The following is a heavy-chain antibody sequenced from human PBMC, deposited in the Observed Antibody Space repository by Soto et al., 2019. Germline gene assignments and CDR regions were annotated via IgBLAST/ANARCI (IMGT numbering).Heavy chain of an antibody. CDR2: INAGNGNT. J-gene: IGHJ4*02. V-gene: IGHV1-3*01. D-gene: IGHD6-13*01. CDR3: ARVLGIAAAGMGY. Sequence: VKVSCKASGYTFTNYATHWVLQAPGQRLEWMGWINAGNGNTKYSQKFQGRVTMTRDTSTSTVYMELSSLRSEDTAVYYCARVLGIAAAGMGYWGQGTLVTVSS. CDR1: GYTFTNYA.